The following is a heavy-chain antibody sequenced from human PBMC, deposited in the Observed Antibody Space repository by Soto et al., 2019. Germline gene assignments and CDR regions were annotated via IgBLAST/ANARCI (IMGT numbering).Heavy chain of an antibody. CDR1: GYTFTSYA. D-gene: IGHD5-12*01. CDR2: INAGNGNT. Sequence: QVQLVQSGAEVKKPGASVKVSCKASGYTFTSYAMHWVRQAPGQRLEWMGWINAGNGNTKYSQKLQGRVTITRDTSASTAYMELSSLRSEDTAVYYCARDLSGYDHPTDYWGQGTLVTVSS. CDR3: ARDLSGYDHPTDY. V-gene: IGHV1-3*01. J-gene: IGHJ4*02.